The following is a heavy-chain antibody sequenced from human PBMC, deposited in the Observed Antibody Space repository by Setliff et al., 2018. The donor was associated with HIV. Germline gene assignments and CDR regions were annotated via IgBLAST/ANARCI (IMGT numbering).Heavy chain of an antibody. V-gene: IGHV3-49*04. CDR1: GFTFGDYA. CDR3: TPTDYGGSDY. CDR2: IRSKAYGGTI. Sequence: SLRLSCPTSGFTFGDYAMSWVRQAPGKGLEWVGFIRSKAYGGTIEYAASVKGRFTISRDDSKSIAYLQMNSLKTEDTAVYYCTPTDYGGSDYWGQGTLVTVSS. J-gene: IGHJ4*02. D-gene: IGHD3-10*01.